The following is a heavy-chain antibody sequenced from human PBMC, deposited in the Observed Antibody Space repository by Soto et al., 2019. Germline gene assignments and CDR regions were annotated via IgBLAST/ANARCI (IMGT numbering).Heavy chain of an antibody. CDR2: ISGSGDNK. D-gene: IGHD7-27*01. V-gene: IGHV3-23*01. J-gene: IGHJ4*02. CDR1: GFTFSNYA. CDR3: AKDPTNFPQQYFDY. Sequence: GGSLRLSCAASGFTFSNYAMSWVRQAPGKGLEWVSAISGSGDNKYYADSVKGRFTISRDNSKKTLYQQMNSLRAEDTAVYYCAKDPTNFPQQYFDYWGQGTLVTVSS.